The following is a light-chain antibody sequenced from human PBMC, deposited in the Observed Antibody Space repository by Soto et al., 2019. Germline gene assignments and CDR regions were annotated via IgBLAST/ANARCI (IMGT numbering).Light chain of an antibody. J-gene: IGKJ5*01. CDR2: AAS. V-gene: IGKV1-9*01. CDR3: QQYNDYPIT. Sequence: DIQLTQSPSFLSASVGDRVTITCRASLGISSYLAWYQQKPGKAPKLLIYAASTLQSGVPSRLSVSGSGTEFTLTISTLQPEDFANDYCQQYNDYPITFGQGTRLEIK. CDR1: LGISSY.